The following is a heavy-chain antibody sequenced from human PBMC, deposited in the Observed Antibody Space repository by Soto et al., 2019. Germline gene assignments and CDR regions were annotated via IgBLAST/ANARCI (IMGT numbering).Heavy chain of an antibody. CDR3: AREPNYFDY. Sequence: QVQLVQSGAEVKKPGASVKVSCKASGYTFTSYGISWVRQAPGQGLEWMGWISAYNGNTKYAQKHQDRVSMTTDKTTSTADRELRSLRSDDPAAYYCAREPNYFDYWGQGTLATVSS. J-gene: IGHJ4*02. V-gene: IGHV1-18*01. CDR1: GYTFTSYG. CDR2: ISAYNGNT.